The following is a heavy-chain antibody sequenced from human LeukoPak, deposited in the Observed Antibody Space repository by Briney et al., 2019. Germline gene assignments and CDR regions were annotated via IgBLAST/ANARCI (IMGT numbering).Heavy chain of an antibody. CDR3: AKDLSSAITSALVLDV. CDR2: ITWNRDNI. D-gene: IGHD3-22*01. J-gene: IGHJ6*02. V-gene: IGHV3-9*01. Sequence: PGGSLRLSCAASGFTFSSYAMHWVRQAPGKGLEWVAGITWNRDNIGYGDSVKGRFTISRDNVKNVLYLQMNSLRPEDTALYYCAKDLSSAITSALVLDVWGQGTTV. CDR1: GFTFSSYA.